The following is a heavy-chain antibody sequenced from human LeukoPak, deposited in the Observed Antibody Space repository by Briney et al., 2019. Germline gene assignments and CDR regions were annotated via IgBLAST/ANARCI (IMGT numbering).Heavy chain of an antibody. CDR3: ARGRSSPWFHNTLDI. V-gene: IGHV1-69*05. J-gene: IGHJ3*02. CDR1: GGALRNYA. CDR2: IIPIFNTT. D-gene: IGHD3-10*01. Sequence: SVKVSCTASGGALRNYAISWVRQAPGQGLEYMGGIIPIFNTTNYVQKFQGRVAISTDASTSIVYMELSRLRSEDTAVYYCARGRSSPWFHNTLDIWGQGTMVTVSS.